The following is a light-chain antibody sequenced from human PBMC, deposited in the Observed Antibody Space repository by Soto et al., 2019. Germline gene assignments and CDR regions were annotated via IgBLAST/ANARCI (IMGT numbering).Light chain of an antibody. CDR1: QDISNY. CDR3: QQYDSLL. J-gene: IGKJ4*01. CDR2: DAS. V-gene: IGKV1-33*01. Sequence: DIQMTQSPSSLSASVGDRVTITCQASQDISNYLNWYQQKPGKAPKLLIYDASNLETGVPSRFSGSGSGTDFTFTISSLQPEDIATYYCQQYDSLLFGGGTKVEIK.